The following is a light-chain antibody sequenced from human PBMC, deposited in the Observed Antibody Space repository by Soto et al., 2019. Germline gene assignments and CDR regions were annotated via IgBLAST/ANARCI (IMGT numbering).Light chain of an antibody. V-gene: IGLV1-47*02. J-gene: IGLJ1*01. CDR1: SSNIGSNH. Sequence: QLVLTQPPSASGTPGQRVIISCSGSSSNIGSNHVYWYQQFPGTAPRLLIYSSNQRPSGVPDRFSGSKSGTSASLAISGLRSEDEADYYCAAWDDSLSGFYVFGTGTK. CDR2: SSN. CDR3: AAWDDSLSGFYV.